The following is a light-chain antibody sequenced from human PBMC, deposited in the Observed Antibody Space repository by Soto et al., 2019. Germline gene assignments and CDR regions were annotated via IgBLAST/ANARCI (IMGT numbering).Light chain of an antibody. Sequence: DIQMTQSPSSLSASVGDRVTITCRASQSISSYLNWYQQKPGKAPKLLIYAASSLQSGVPSRFSGSGSGTDFTPTISSLQPEDFATYYCQQSYSTWTFGQGTKGEIK. V-gene: IGKV1-39*01. CDR2: AAS. CDR1: QSISSY. J-gene: IGKJ1*01. CDR3: QQSYSTWT.